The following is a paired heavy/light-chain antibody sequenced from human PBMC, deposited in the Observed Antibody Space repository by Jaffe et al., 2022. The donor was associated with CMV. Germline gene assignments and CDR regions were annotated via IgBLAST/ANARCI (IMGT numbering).Heavy chain of an antibody. CDR3: ARDATYYYYDSSGYPDSHI. V-gene: IGHV1-69*09. Sequence: QVQLVQSGAEVKKPGSSVKVSCKASGGTFSSYAISWVRQAPGQGLEWMGRIIPILGIANYAQKFQGRVTITADKSTSTAYMELSSLRSEDTAVYYCARDATYYYYDSSGYPDSHIWGQGTMVTVSS. J-gene: IGHJ3*02. CDR2: IIPILGIA. D-gene: IGHD3-22*01. CDR1: GGTFSSYA.
Light chain of an antibody. CDR3: SSYTSSSTSV. J-gene: IGLJ1*01. Sequence: QSALTQPASVSGSPGQSITISCTGTSSDVGGYNYVSWYQQHPGKAPKLMIYDVSNRPSGVSNRFSGSKSGNTASLTISGLQAEDEADYYCSSYTSSSTSVFGTGTKVTVL. CDR1: SSDVGGYNY. V-gene: IGLV2-14*03. CDR2: DVS.